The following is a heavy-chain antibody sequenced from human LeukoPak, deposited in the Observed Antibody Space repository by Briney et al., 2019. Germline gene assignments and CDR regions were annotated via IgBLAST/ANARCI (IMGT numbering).Heavy chain of an antibody. CDR1: GYSFTDYH. V-gene: IGHV1-2*02. CDR2: INPSRGDT. J-gene: IGHJ5*01. CDR3: ARGDYSNGYPYQIDS. Sequence: GASVKVSCKASGYSFTDYHINWVRQAPGQGLEWMGWINPSRGDTRYAQKFQDRVTMTRDTPITTAFLDLSSPTSDDTAVYYCARGDYSNGYPYQIDSWGQGTLVTVSS. D-gene: IGHD3-3*01.